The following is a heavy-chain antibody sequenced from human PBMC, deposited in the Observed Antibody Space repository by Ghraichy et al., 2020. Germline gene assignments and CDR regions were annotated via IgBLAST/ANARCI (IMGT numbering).Heavy chain of an antibody. V-gene: IGHV3-23*01. CDR1: GFTFSSYA. CDR3: AKEFLGAQEYYYYYGMDV. CDR2: ISGSGGST. D-gene: IGHD3-10*01. Sequence: GGSLRLSCAASGFTFSSYAMSWVRQAPGKGLEWVSAISGSGGSTYYADSVKGRFTISRDNSKNTLYLQMNSLRAEDTAVYYCAKEFLGAQEYYYYYGMDVWGQGTTVTVSS. J-gene: IGHJ6*02.